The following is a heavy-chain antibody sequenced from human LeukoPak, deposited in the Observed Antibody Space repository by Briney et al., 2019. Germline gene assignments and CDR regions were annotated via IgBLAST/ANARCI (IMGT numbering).Heavy chain of an antibody. V-gene: IGHV1-18*01. CDR2: ISAYNGNT. Sequence: ASVKVSCKASGYTFTSYDINWVRQATGQGLEWMGWISAYNGNTNYAQKLQGRVTMTTDTSTSTAYMELRSLRSDDTAVYYCARVYDRSLYYYYGMDVWGQGTTVTVSS. CDR1: GYTFTSYD. D-gene: IGHD5/OR15-5a*01. J-gene: IGHJ6*02. CDR3: ARVYDRSLYYYYGMDV.